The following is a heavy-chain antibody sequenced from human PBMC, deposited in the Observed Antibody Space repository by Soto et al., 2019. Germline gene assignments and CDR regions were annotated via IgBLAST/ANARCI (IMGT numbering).Heavy chain of an antibody. V-gene: IGHV3-7*04. J-gene: IGHJ3*02. CDR2: IKQDGSKK. D-gene: IGHD6-13*01. CDR1: GFTFSNYW. Sequence: EVQVVESGGGLVQPGGSLRLTCAASGFTFSNYWMTWVRQAPGKGLDWVATIKQDGSKKYYMDSLKGRFTISRDNAENSQYLQMKGMGAEDTDEYYCARDAAAGTGRPDIWGQGTMVTVSS. CDR3: ARDAAAGTGRPDI.